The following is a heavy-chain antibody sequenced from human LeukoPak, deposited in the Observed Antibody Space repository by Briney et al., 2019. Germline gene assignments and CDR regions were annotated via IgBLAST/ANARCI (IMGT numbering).Heavy chain of an antibody. D-gene: IGHD4-17*01. J-gene: IGHJ3*02. Sequence: GGSLRLSCAASGFAFSSYSMNWVRQAPGKGLEWVSSISSSSSYIYYADSVKGRFTISRDNAKNSLYLQMNSLRAEDTAVYYCARGGHDYGDYYAFDIRGQGTMVTVSS. V-gene: IGHV3-21*01. CDR2: ISSSSSYI. CDR1: GFAFSSYS. CDR3: ARGGHDYGDYYAFDI.